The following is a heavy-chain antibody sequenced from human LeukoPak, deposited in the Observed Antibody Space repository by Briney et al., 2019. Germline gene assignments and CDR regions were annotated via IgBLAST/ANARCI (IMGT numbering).Heavy chain of an antibody. CDR1: GYTFTNYD. V-gene: IGHV1-8*03. Sequence: VASVKVSCKTSGYTFTNYDINWVRQASGQGLEWMGWLHPSSGTAGYAQSFQGRVTITGDTSLSTAYMELSSLRSEDTAVYYCARVISGFWTGYYDPFDIWGQGTMVTVSS. CDR2: LHPSSGTA. J-gene: IGHJ3*02. CDR3: ARVISGFWTGYYDPFDI. D-gene: IGHD3/OR15-3a*01.